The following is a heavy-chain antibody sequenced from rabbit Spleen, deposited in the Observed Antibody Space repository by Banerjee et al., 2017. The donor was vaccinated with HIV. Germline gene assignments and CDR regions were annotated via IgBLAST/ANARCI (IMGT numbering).Heavy chain of an antibody. CDR3: ARDTSSSFSSYGMDL. J-gene: IGHJ6*01. CDR1: GVSFSFNSY. V-gene: IGHV1S40*01. Sequence: QSLEESGGDLVKPGASLTLTCTASGVSFSFNSYMCWVRQAPGKGLEWIACINIVTGKSVYARWAKGRFTMSRTSSTTVTLQMTSLTAADTATYFCARDTSSSFSSYGMDLWGPGTLVTVS. CDR2: INIVTGKS. D-gene: IGHD1-1*01.